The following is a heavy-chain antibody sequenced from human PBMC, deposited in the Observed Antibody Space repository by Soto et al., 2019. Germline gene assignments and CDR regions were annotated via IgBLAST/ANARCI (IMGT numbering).Heavy chain of an antibody. CDR2: IDTSGST. V-gene: IGHV4-4*07. D-gene: IGHD3-3*01. CDR3: ARGGQDFWSGPFDY. Sequence: SETLSLTCTVSGGSICNYYCNWIRQPAGKGLEWIGRIDTSGSTNYNPSLKSRVTMSVDTSKQEFSLKLSSVTAADTALYYCARGGQDFWSGPFDYWGRGALVTASS. CDR1: GGSICNYY. J-gene: IGHJ4*02.